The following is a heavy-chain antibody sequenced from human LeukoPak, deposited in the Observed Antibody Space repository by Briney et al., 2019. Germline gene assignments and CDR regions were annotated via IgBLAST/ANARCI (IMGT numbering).Heavy chain of an antibody. CDR2: INQGGSEK. CDR1: GFTFSSYW. CDR3: ARGVSWLPGAFDI. D-gene: IGHD6-13*01. Sequence: GGSLRLSCAASGFTFSSYWMSWVRQAPGKGLEWVASINQGGSEKHYVDSGKGRFTISRDNAEKSLYLQMNTLRAEDTAVYCCARGVSWLPGAFDIWGQGSMVTVSS. J-gene: IGHJ3*02. V-gene: IGHV3-7*01.